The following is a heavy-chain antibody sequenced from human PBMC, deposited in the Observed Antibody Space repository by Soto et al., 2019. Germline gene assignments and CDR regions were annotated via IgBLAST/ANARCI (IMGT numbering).Heavy chain of an antibody. Sequence: SETLSLTCAVSGGSISNGGYSWSWVRQPPGKGLEWIGYIYHSGSTYYNPSLKSRVTISVDRSKNQFSLKLSSVTAADTAVYYCARGGGWTFDYWGQGTLVTVSS. D-gene: IGHD2-15*01. J-gene: IGHJ4*02. CDR3: ARGGGWTFDY. CDR2: IYHSGST. CDR1: GGSISNGGYS. V-gene: IGHV4-30-2*01.